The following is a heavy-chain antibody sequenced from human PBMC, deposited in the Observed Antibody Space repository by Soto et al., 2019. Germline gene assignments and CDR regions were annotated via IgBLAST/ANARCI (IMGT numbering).Heavy chain of an antibody. V-gene: IGHV1-46*01. CDR1: GYTFTSYY. CDR3: ASRGSRGRSLFDY. D-gene: IGHD1-26*01. CDR2: INPSGGST. Sequence: QVQLVQFGAEVKKPGASVKVSCKASGYTFTSYYMHWVRQAPGQGLEWMGIINPSGGSTSYAQKLRSRVTMTRDTSTSTVYKEMRSLSSENTAVYCCASRGSRGRSLFDYWGQGTLVTVSS. J-gene: IGHJ4*02.